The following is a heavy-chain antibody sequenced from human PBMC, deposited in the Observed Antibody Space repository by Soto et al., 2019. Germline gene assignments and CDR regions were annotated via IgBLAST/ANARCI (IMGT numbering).Heavy chain of an antibody. CDR2: ISGSGGST. CDR1: GFTFSSYA. D-gene: IGHD1-26*01. V-gene: IGHV3-23*01. J-gene: IGHJ4*02. Sequence: GGSLRLSCAASGFTFSSYAMSWVRQAPGKGLEWVSAISGSGGSTYYADSVRGRLTISRDNSKNTLYVQMNSLRAEDTAVYYFAKGPIEGELNYYFDYWGQGTLVTVSS. CDR3: AKGPIEGELNYYFDY.